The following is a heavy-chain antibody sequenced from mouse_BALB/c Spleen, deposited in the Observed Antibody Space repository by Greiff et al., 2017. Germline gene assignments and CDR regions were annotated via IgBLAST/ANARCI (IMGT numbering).Heavy chain of an antibody. CDR1: GYSITSGYY. V-gene: IGHV3-6*02. Sequence: EVQLQQSGPGLVKPSQSLSLTCSVTGYSITSGYYWNWIRQFPGNKLEWMGYISYDGSNNYNPSLKNRISITRDTSKNQFFLKLNSVTTEDTATYYCAGYGNYDAWFAYWGQGTLVTVSA. CDR3: AGYGNYDAWFAY. CDR2: ISYDGSN. D-gene: IGHD2-10*02. J-gene: IGHJ3*01.